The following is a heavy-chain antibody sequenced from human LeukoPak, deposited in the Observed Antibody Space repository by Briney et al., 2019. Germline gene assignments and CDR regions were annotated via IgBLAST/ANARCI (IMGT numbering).Heavy chain of an antibody. CDR3: ARDGKGSTRFYNF. CDR1: GYTFTSYG. CDR2: ISAYNGIT. D-gene: IGHD1-26*01. V-gene: IGHV1-18*01. J-gene: IGHJ4*02. Sequence: GASVKASCKTAGYTFTSYGINWARQAAGQGLEWMGWISAYNGITIYAPKVQGRVTMTTDTSTSTAYRELRSLRSGDTAGYYCARDGKGSTRFYNFWGQGTLVTVSS.